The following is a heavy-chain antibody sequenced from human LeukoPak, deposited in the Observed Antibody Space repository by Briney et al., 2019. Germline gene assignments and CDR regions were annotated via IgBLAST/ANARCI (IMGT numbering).Heavy chain of an antibody. D-gene: IGHD5-24*01. J-gene: IGHJ3*02. CDR1: GFTFSDYY. CDR3: ARDLRGYNYLRQVDAFDI. CDR2: ISSSGSTI. V-gene: IGHV3-11*04. Sequence: GGSLRLSCAASGFTFSDYYMSWIRQAPGKGLEWVSYISSSGSTIYYADSVKGRFTISRDNAKNSLYLQMNSLRAEDTAVYYCARDLRGYNYLRQVDAFDIWGQGTMFTVSS.